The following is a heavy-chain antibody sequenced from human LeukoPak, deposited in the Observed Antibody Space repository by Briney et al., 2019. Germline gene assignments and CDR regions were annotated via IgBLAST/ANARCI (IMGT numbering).Heavy chain of an antibody. Sequence: SETLSLTCAVYGGSFSDYYWTWIRQPPGKGLEWIGEINHSGSTNYNPSLKSRVTISVDTSKNQFSLKLSSVTAADTAVYYCARGTMTTVTYYFDYWGQGTLVTVSS. CDR3: ARGTMTTVTYYFDY. CDR1: GGSFSDYY. D-gene: IGHD4-17*01. V-gene: IGHV4-34*01. CDR2: INHSGST. J-gene: IGHJ4*02.